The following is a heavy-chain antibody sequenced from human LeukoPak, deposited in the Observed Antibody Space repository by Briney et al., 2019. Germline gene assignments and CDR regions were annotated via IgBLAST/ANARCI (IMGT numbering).Heavy chain of an antibody. CDR1: GFTFSSYW. CDR2: INSDGSST. V-gene: IGHV3-74*01. Sequence: PGGSLRLSCTASGFTFSSYWMHWVRHAPGKGLVWVSRINSDGSSTSYADSVKGRFTISRDNAKNTLYLQVNSLRAEDTAVYYCARALGSLGNWFDPWGQGTLVTVSS. D-gene: IGHD3-10*01. J-gene: IGHJ5*02. CDR3: ARALGSLGNWFDP.